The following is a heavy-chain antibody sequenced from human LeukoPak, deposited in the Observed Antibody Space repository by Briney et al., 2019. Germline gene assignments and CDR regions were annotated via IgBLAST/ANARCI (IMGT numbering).Heavy chain of an antibody. CDR1: GFTFDDHY. CDR3: ARDKGVVPAAMPVMEGNNDY. Sequence: GASVKVSCKSSGFTFDDHYIHWMRQAPGQGLEWMGWISAYNGNTNYAQKLQGRGTMTTDTSTSTAYMELKSLRSDDTAVYYCARDKGVVPAAMPVMEGNNDYWGQGTLVTVSS. D-gene: IGHD2-2*01. V-gene: IGHV1-18*04. J-gene: IGHJ4*02. CDR2: ISAYNGNT.